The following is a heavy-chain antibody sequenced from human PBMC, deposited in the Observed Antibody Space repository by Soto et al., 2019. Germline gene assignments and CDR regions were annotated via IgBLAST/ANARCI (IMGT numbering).Heavy chain of an antibody. V-gene: IGHV3-23*01. CDR2: ISGSGGST. Sequence: EVQLLESGGGLVQPGGSLRLSCAASGFTFSSYAMSWVRQAPGKGLEWVSAISGSGGSTYYADSVKGRFTISRDNSNNTLYLQMNSLRAEDTAVYYCAKDRVYCSGGSCYDWWYFDLWGRGTLVTVSS. CDR3: AKDRVYCSGGSCYDWWYFDL. J-gene: IGHJ2*01. CDR1: GFTFSSYA. D-gene: IGHD2-15*01.